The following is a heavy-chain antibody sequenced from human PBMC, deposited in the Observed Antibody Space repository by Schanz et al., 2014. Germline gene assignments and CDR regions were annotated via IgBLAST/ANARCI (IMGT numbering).Heavy chain of an antibody. CDR1: GFAFSSFA. V-gene: IGHV3-23*04. Sequence: EVFLVESGGGLVQPGGSLRLSCAASGFAFSSFALSWVRQSPGKGLEWVSAISANDYDTYYAPSVKGRFTVSRDNSKNTVYLQMNSLRDEDTALYYCAKGQGAVINNWYFDLWGRGTLVTVSS. D-gene: IGHD2-21*01. CDR3: AKGQGAVINNWYFDL. CDR2: ISANDYDT. J-gene: IGHJ2*01.